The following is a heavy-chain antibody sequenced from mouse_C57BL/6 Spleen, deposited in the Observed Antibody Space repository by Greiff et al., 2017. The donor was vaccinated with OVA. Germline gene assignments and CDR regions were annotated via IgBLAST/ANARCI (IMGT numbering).Heavy chain of an antibody. CDR1: GYTFTSYW. Sequence: QVQLQQPGAELVRPGTSVKLSCKASGYTFTSYWMHWVKQRPGQGLEWIGVIDPSDSYTNYNQKFKGKATLTVDTSSSTAYMQLSSLTSEDSAVYYCARKEARSFYFDYWGQGTTLTVSS. V-gene: IGHV1-59*01. CDR2: IDPSDSYT. CDR3: ARKEARSFYFDY. J-gene: IGHJ2*01.